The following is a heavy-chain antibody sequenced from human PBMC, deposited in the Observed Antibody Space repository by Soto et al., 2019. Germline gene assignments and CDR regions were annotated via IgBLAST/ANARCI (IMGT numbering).Heavy chain of an antibody. J-gene: IGHJ6*02. CDR2: ISAYNGNT. CDR1: GYTFTSYG. Sequence: QVQLVQSGAEVKKPGASVKVSCKASGYTFTSYGISWVRQAPGQGLEWMGWISAYNGNTNYAQKLQGRVTMTTDTSTSTASMELRSLRSDDTAVYYCASDSSGPYYYYGMDVWGQGTTVTVSS. D-gene: IGHD3-22*01. V-gene: IGHV1-18*04. CDR3: ASDSSGPYYYYGMDV.